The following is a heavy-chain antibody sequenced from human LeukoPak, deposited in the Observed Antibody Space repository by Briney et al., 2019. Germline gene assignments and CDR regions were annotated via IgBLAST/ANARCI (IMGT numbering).Heavy chain of an antibody. D-gene: IGHD3-3*01. CDR1: GGSFSGYY. CDR3: ATYDFWSGYQDY. CDR2: INHSGST. Sequence: PSETLSLTCAVYGGSFSGYYWSWIRQPPGKGLEWIGEINHSGSTNYNPSLKSRVTISVDTSKNQFSLKLSSVTAADTAVYYCATYDFWSGYQDYWGQGTLVTVSS. J-gene: IGHJ4*02. V-gene: IGHV4-34*01.